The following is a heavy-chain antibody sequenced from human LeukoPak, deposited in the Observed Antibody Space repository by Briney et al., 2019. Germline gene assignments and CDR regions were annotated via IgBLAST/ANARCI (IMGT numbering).Heavy chain of an antibody. V-gene: IGHV3-21*01. CDR3: ARDASDTIFDY. Sequence: GGSLRLSCAASGFTFSSYSMNWVRQAPGKGLEWVSSISSSSSYIYYADSVKGRSTISRDNAKNSLYLQMNSLRAEDTAVYYCARDASDTIFDYWGQGTLVTVSS. CDR1: GFTFSSYS. D-gene: IGHD2-2*01. J-gene: IGHJ4*02. CDR2: ISSSSSYI.